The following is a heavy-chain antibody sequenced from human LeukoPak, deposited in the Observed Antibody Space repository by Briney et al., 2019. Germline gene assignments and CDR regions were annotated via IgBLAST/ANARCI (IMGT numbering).Heavy chain of an antibody. Sequence: ASVKVSCKASGYSFSTYYIHWVRQAPGQGLEWMGIINPTGGSTTYAQKLQGRVTMTRDTSTSTVYTELSSLRSEDTAVYYCAKGGQEFDSWGQGTLVTVSA. CDR3: AKGGQEFDS. CDR2: INPTGGST. CDR1: GYSFSTYY. J-gene: IGHJ5*01. V-gene: IGHV1-46*01.